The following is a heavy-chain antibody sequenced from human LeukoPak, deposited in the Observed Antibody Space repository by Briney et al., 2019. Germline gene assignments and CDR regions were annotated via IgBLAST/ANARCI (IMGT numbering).Heavy chain of an antibody. J-gene: IGHJ4*02. V-gene: IGHV3-64*01. CDR3: ARVTVSFSGSYDV. D-gene: IGHD1-26*01. CDR1: GFTFSSYA. Sequence: GGSLRLSCAASGFTFSSYAMHWVRQAPGKGLEYVSAISSNGGSTYYANSVKGRFTISRDNSKNTLYLQMGSLGAEDMAVYYCARVTVSFSGSYDVWGQGTLVTVSS. CDR2: ISSNGGST.